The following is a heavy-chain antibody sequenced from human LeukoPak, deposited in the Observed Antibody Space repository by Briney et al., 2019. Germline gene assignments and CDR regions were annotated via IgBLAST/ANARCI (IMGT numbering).Heavy chain of an antibody. V-gene: IGHV1-69*06. D-gene: IGHD5-18*01. J-gene: IGHJ5*02. CDR3: ARVDTAMAYNWFDP. Sequence: GASVKVSCKASGGTFSSYAISWVRQAPGQGLEWMGGIIPIFGTANYAQKLQGRVTITADKSTSTAYMELSSLRSEDTAVYYCARVDTAMAYNWFDPWDQGTLVTVSS. CDR1: GGTFSSYA. CDR2: IIPIFGTA.